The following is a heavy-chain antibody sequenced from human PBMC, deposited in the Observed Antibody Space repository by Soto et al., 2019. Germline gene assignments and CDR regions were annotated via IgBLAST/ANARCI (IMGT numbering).Heavy chain of an antibody. Sequence: SETLSLTCAVSGGSISSGGYSWSWIRQPPGKGLEWIGYIYHSGSTYYNPSLKSRVTISVDRSKNQFSLKLSSVTAAGTAVYYCAREMATIFDYWGQGTLVTVSS. J-gene: IGHJ4*02. CDR1: GGSISSGGYS. CDR3: AREMATIFDY. D-gene: IGHD5-12*01. V-gene: IGHV4-30-2*01. CDR2: IYHSGST.